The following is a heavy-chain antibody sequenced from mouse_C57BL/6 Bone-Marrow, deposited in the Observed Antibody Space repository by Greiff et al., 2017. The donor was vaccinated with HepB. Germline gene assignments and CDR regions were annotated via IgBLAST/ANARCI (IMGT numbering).Heavy chain of an antibody. Sequence: VNVVESGAELVRPGASVTLSCKASGYTFTDYEMHWVKQTPVHGLEWIGAIDPETGGTAYNQKFKGKAILTADKSSSTAYMELRSLTSEDSAVYYCTDFDYWGQGTTLTVSS. CDR1: GYTFTDYE. J-gene: IGHJ2*01. CDR3: TDFDY. V-gene: IGHV1-15*01. CDR2: IDPETGGT.